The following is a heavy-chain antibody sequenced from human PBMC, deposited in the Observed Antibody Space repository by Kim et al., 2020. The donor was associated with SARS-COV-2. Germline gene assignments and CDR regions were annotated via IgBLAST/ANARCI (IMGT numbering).Heavy chain of an antibody. CDR2: IKQDGSEK. J-gene: IGHJ4*02. CDR3: ARGPVLGATPFDY. Sequence: GGSLRLSCAASRFIFSSYWMNWVRQAPGKGPEWVANIKQDGSEKYYLDSVKGRFAISRDNAKNSLYLQMNSLGVDDTAVSYCARGPVLGATPFDYWGQGT. D-gene: IGHD1-26*01. CDR1: RFIFSSYW. V-gene: IGHV3-7*01.